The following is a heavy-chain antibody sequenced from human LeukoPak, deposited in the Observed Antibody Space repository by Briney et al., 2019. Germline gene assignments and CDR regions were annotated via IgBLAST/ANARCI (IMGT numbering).Heavy chain of an antibody. CDR1: GGSISSYY. CDR2: IYYSGST. J-gene: IGHJ5*02. CDR3: ARAWSVVVPAAKLFDP. Sequence: PSETLSLTCTVSGGSISSYYWSWIRQPPGKGLEWIGYIYYSGSTNYNPSLQSRVTISVDTSKNQFYLKLSSVTAADTAVYYCARAWSVVVPAAKLFDPWGQGTLVTVSS. V-gene: IGHV4-59*01. D-gene: IGHD2-2*01.